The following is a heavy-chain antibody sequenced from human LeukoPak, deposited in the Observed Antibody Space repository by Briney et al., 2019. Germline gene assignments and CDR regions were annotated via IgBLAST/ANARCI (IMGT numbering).Heavy chain of an antibody. V-gene: IGHV3-73*01. CDR1: GFTFSGSA. CDR3: IAVAGTFYYYYYMDV. D-gene: IGHD6-19*01. CDR2: IRSKANSYAT. J-gene: IGHJ6*03. Sequence: GGSLRLSCAASGFTFSGSAVHWVRQASGKGLEWVGRIRSKANSYATAYAASVKGRFTISRDDSKNTAYLQMNSLKTEDTAVYYCIAVAGTFYYYYYMDVWGKGTTVTVSS.